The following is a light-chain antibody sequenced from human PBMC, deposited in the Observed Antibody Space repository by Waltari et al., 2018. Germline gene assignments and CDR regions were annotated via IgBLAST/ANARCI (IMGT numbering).Light chain of an antibody. CDR1: LGIDNY. CDR2: AAS. CDR3: QKYNSVPWT. J-gene: IGKJ1*01. V-gene: IGKV1-27*01. Sequence: DIQMTQSPSSLSASVGDRVTITCRASLGIDNYLAWYQQKPGKVPQLLIYAASTLQPGVPSRFSGSGFGTDFTLTINSLQAEDVATYYCQKYNSVPWTFGPGTKVEIK.